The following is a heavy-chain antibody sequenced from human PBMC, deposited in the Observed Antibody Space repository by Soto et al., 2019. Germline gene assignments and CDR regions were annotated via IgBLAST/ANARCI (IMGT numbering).Heavy chain of an antibody. CDR1: GGSISSGGYY. J-gene: IGHJ6*02. CDR2: IYYSGST. Sequence: QVQLQESGPGLVKPSQTLSLTCTVSGGSISSGGYYWSWIRQHPGKGLEWIGYIYYSGSTYYNPSLKSRVTISVDTSKNQFSLKLSSVTAADTAVYYCARGYYYGSGTPYGMDVWGQGTTVTVSS. CDR3: ARGYYYGSGTPYGMDV. V-gene: IGHV4-31*03. D-gene: IGHD3-10*01.